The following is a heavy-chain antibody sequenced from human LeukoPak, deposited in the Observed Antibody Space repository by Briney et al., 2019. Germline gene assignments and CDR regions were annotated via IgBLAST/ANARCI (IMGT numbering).Heavy chain of an antibody. J-gene: IGHJ4*02. D-gene: IGHD1-7*01. Sequence: SETLSLTCTGSGGSSITSYYWSWIRQSPGKGLEWIGYVYYGGSTNYNPSLSSRLTISLDRTKNQFSLNLTSVTAADTAIYYCATSPYWNWMYYFDYWGQGTLVTVSS. V-gene: IGHV4-59*01. CDR1: GGSSITSYY. CDR3: ATSPYWNWMYYFDY. CDR2: VYYGGST.